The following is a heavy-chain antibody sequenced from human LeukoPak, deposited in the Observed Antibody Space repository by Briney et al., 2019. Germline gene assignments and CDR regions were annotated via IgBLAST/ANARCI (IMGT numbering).Heavy chain of an antibody. V-gene: IGHV3-23*01. J-gene: IGHJ3*02. Sequence: GGSLRLSCAASGFTFSSYAMSWVRQAPGKGLEWVSAISGSGGSTYYADSVKGRFTISRDNSKNTLYLQMNSLRAEDTAVYYCARWATDSSSWYYDAFDIWGQGTMVTVSS. D-gene: IGHD6-13*01. CDR2: ISGSGGST. CDR3: ARWATDSSSWYYDAFDI. CDR1: GFTFSSYA.